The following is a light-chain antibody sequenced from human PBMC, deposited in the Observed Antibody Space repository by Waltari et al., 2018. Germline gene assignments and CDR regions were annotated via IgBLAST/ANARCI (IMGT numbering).Light chain of an antibody. J-gene: IGKJ2*01. CDR2: GAS. V-gene: IGKV3-15*01. CDR3: QQYNNWRT. Sequence: EVLMTQSPATLCVSPGERATLSCRASQSISRNLAWYQQKPGQAPRLLIYGASTRAPGIPARFSGSGSGTEFTLSISSLQSEDFAVYYCQQYNNWRTFGQGTKLEIK. CDR1: QSISRN.